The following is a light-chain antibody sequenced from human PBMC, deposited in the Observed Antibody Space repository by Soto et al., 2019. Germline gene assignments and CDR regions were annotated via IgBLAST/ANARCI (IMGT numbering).Light chain of an antibody. CDR1: QDISNY. CDR2: DAS. CDR3: QQYDNLP. V-gene: IGKV1-33*01. Sequence: DLPMTQSPSSLSASVGDRVTITCQASQDISNYLNWYQQKPGKAPKLLIYDASNLETGVPSRFSGSGSGTDFTFTISSLQPEDIATYYCQQYDNLPFGPGTKVDIK. J-gene: IGKJ3*01.